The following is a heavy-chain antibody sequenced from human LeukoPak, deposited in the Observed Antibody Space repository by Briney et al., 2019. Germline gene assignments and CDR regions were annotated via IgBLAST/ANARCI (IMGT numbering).Heavy chain of an antibody. Sequence: SETLSLTCTVSGGSISSYYWSWLRQPPGKGLEWIGYIYYSGSTNYNPSLKSRVTISVDTSKNQFSLKLSSVTAADTAVYYCARDKMGYSYGPFRLGKGGWFDPWGQGTLVTVSS. CDR3: ARDKMGYSYGPFRLGKGGWFDP. D-gene: IGHD5-18*01. CDR1: GGSISSYY. CDR2: IYYSGST. V-gene: IGHV4-59*01. J-gene: IGHJ5*02.